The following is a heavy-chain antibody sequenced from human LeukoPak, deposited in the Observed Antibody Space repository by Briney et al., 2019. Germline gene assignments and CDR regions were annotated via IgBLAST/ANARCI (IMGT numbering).Heavy chain of an antibody. V-gene: IGHV3-74*01. CDR1: GFTFSSYW. CDR2: INSDGSST. D-gene: IGHD5-18*01. J-gene: IGHJ4*02. Sequence: PGGSLRLSCAASGFTFSSYWMHWVRQAPGKGLVWVSRINSDGSSTSYADSVKGRFTISRDNAKNTLYLQMNSLRAEDTAVDYWARVALEAGSTTMVTGGFDYWGQGTLVTVSS. CDR3: ARVALEAGSTTMVTGGFDY.